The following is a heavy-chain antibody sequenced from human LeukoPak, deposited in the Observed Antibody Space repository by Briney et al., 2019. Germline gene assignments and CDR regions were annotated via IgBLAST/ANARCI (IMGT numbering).Heavy chain of an antibody. CDR2: IKEDGSEK. J-gene: IGHJ3*02. CDR1: GFTFSSNW. V-gene: IGHV3-7*01. CDR3: ARGEDYYDSSGYHDAFDI. Sequence: GGSLRLSCAASGFTFSSNWMNWVRQAPGKGLEWVANIKEDGSEKYYVDSVKGRFTISRDNAKNSLYLQMNSLRAEDTAVYYCARGEDYYDSSGYHDAFDIWGQGTMVTVSS. D-gene: IGHD3-22*01.